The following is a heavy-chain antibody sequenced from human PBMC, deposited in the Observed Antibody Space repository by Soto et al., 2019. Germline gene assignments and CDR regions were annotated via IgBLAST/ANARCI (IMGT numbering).Heavy chain of an antibody. CDR1: GYTFTGYY. D-gene: IGHD3-3*01. V-gene: IGHV1-2*02. CDR2: INPNSGGT. CDR3: ARDRAPIYDFWSCYPAPLHGMDV. Sequence: SFPSSGYTFTGYYMHWVRQAPGQGLEWMGWINPNSGGTNYAQKFQGRVTMTRDTSISTAYMELSRLRSDDTAVYYCARDRAPIYDFWSCYPAPLHGMDVWGQGTTVTVSS. J-gene: IGHJ6*02.